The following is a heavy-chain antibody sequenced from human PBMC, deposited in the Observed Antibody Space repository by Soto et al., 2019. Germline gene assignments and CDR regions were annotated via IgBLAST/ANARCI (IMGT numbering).Heavy chain of an antibody. CDR3: AKGMYDSSGYYYYFDY. CDR2: ISGSGGST. J-gene: IGHJ4*02. D-gene: IGHD3-22*01. V-gene: IGHV3-23*01. CDR1: GFTFSSYA. Sequence: PGGSLRLSCAASGFTFSSYAMSWVRQAPGKGLEWVSAISGSGGSTYYADSVKGRFTISRDNSKNTLYLQMNSLRAEDTAVYYCAKGMYDSSGYYYYFDYWGQGTLVTVSS.